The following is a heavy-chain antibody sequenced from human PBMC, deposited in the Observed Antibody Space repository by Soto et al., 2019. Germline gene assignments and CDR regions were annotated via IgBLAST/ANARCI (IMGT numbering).Heavy chain of an antibody. Sequence: SETLSLTCAVSGGPISSGGYSWSWIRQPPGKGLEWIGYIYHSGSTYYNPSLKSRVTISVDRSKNQFSLKLSSVTAADTAVYYCARAAGYYDFWSGSSYYFDYWGQGTLVTVSS. J-gene: IGHJ4*02. V-gene: IGHV4-30-2*01. CDR2: IYHSGST. CDR3: ARAAGYYDFWSGSSYYFDY. D-gene: IGHD3-3*01. CDR1: GGPISSGGYS.